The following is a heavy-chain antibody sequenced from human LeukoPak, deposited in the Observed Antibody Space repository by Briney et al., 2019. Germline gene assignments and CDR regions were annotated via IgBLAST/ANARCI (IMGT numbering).Heavy chain of an antibody. D-gene: IGHD6-6*01. J-gene: IGHJ4*02. CDR1: GHTFTSYY. CDR2: INPSGGGT. Sequence: GASVKVSCKASGHTFTSYYMHWVRQAPGQGLEWMGIINPSGGGTTYAQKFQGRVTMTSDTSTSTAYMELSSLRSEDTAVYYCATEVPRSSYFDYWGQGTLVTASS. CDR3: ATEVPRSSYFDY. V-gene: IGHV1-46*01.